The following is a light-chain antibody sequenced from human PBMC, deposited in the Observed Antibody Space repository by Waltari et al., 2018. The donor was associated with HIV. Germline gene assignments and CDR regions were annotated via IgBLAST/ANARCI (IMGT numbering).Light chain of an antibody. CDR3: SSYAGSNNLI. CDR2: EVT. V-gene: IGLV2-8*01. CDR1: SSDVGGYNF. J-gene: IGLJ2*01. Sequence: QSALTQPPSASGSPGQSVTISCTGTSSDVGGYNFVSWYQQHPGKAPKLIIHEVTKRPSGVPDRFSGSKSGSTASLTVSGLQAEDEADYYCSSYAGSNNLIFGGGTKLTVL.